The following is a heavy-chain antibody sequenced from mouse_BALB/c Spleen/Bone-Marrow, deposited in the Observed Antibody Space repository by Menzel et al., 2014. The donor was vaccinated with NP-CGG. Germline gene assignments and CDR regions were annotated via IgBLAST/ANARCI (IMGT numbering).Heavy chain of an antibody. CDR2: VWSDGST. V-gene: IGHV2-6-2*01. CDR3: ARHGNYAMDY. CDR1: GFSSTSYG. D-gene: IGHD1-1*02. J-gene: IGHJ4*01. Sequence: VHLVESGPDLVAPSQSLSITCTVSGFSSTSYGVHWVRQPPGKGLEWLVVVWSDGSTTYNSALKSRLSISKDNSKSQVFLKMNSLQTDDTAMYYCARHGNYAMDYWGQGTSVTVSS.